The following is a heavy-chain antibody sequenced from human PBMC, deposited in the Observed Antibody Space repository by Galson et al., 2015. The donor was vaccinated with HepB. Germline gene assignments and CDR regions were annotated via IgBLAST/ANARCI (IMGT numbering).Heavy chain of an antibody. D-gene: IGHD4-17*01. CDR3: ARDLEYGDYTEDWYFDL. CDR2: ISSSSSYI. V-gene: IGHV3-21*01. J-gene: IGHJ2*01. CDR1: GFTFSSYS. Sequence: SLRLSCAASGFTFSSYSMNWVRQAPGKGLEWVSSISSSSSYIYYADSVKGRFTISRDNAKNSLYLQMNSLRAEDTAVYYCARDLEYGDYTEDWYFDLWGRGTLVTVSS.